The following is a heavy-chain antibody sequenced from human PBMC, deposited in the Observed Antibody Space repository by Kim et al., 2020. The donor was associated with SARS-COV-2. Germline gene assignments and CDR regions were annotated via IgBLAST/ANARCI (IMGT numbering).Heavy chain of an antibody. J-gene: IGHJ6*02. Sequence: YSPAFQGQVTISADKSSSTAYLQWSSLKASDTAMYYCARHGFGLGYYGMDVWGQGTTVTVSS. V-gene: IGHV5-51*01. D-gene: IGHD3-10*01. CDR3: ARHGFGLGYYGMDV.